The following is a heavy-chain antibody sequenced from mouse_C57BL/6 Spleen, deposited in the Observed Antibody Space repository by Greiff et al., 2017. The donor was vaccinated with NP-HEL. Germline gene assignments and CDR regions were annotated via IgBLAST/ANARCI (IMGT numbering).Heavy chain of an antibody. Sequence: VQLQESGPGLAKPSQTLSLTCSVTGYSITSDYWNWIRKFPGNKLEYMGYISYSGSTYYTPSLKSRISITRDTSKNQYYLQLNSVTTDDTATYYCARYPPDYYGSSYWYFDVWGTGTTVTVSS. CDR1: GYSITSDY. CDR3: ARYPPDYYGSSYWYFDV. CDR2: ISYSGST. D-gene: IGHD1-1*01. J-gene: IGHJ1*03. V-gene: IGHV3-8*01.